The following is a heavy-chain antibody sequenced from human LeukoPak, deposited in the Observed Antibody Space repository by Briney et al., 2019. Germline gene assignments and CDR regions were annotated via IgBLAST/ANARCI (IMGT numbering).Heavy chain of an antibody. CDR1: EYTFTAYY. CDR2: INPSSGDT. V-gene: IGHV1-2*02. D-gene: IGHD6-19*01. Sequence: ASVKVSCKASEYTFTAYYVHWVRQAPEQGLEWMGWINPSSGDTNFAQNFQGKVTMTRDTSISTVYMELSRLRSDDTAVYYCARVGQWLVENDWFDPWGQGTLVTVSS. CDR3: ARVGQWLVENDWFDP. J-gene: IGHJ5*02.